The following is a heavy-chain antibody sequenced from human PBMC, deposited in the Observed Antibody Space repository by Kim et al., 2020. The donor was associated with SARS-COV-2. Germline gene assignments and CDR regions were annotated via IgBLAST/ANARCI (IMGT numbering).Heavy chain of an antibody. Sequence: ASVKVSCKASGYTFTGYYMHWVRQAPGQGLEWMGWINPNSGGTNYAQKFQGRVTMTRDTSISTAYMELSRLRSDDTAVYYCARFRSQQWLVRGWFDPWGQGTLVTVSS. CDR1: GYTFTGYY. J-gene: IGHJ5*02. CDR2: INPNSGGT. V-gene: IGHV1-2*02. D-gene: IGHD6-19*01. CDR3: ARFRSQQWLVRGWFDP.